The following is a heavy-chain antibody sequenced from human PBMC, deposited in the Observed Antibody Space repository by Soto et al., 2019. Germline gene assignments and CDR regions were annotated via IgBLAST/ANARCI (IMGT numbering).Heavy chain of an antibody. D-gene: IGHD3-10*01. CDR1: GFTFNNAW. V-gene: IGHV3-15*07. J-gene: IGHJ6*02. Sequence: EVQLVESGGDLVKPGGSLRLSCAASGFTFNNAWMNWVRQAPGKGLEWVGRIKSQIDGGTTDYAVSVKDRFIISRDDSKNTVYLHMNSLQTEDTAVYYCTSDGRSHYRWYHNGMDVWGPGTTVTVSS. CDR3: TSDGRSHYRWYHNGMDV. CDR2: IKSQIDGGTT.